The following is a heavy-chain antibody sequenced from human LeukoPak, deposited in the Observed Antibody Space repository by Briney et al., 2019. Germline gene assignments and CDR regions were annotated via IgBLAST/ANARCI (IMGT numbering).Heavy chain of an antibody. CDR2: IYPGDSDT. Sequence: GESLKISCKGSGYSFTSYWIGWVRQMPGKGLEWMAIIYPGDSDTRYSPSFQGQVTISADKSISTAYLQWSSLKASDTAMYYCARHLYDFWSGNYWPFDYWGQETLVTVSS. CDR3: ARHLYDFWSGNYWPFDY. D-gene: IGHD3-3*01. J-gene: IGHJ4*02. CDR1: GYSFTSYW. V-gene: IGHV5-51*01.